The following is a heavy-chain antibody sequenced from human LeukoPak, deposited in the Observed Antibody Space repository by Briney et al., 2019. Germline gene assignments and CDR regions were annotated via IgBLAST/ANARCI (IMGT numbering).Heavy chain of an antibody. D-gene: IGHD6-6*01. Sequence: GGSLRLSCAASGFTFSDSYMTWVRQAPGKGVEWVAYISGSGHDINYSESAKGRFTISRDNAKNSLYLQMSSLRVEDTAVYYCTRGPRHLDSWGQGTLVTVSS. CDR3: TRGPRHLDS. CDR1: GFTFSDSY. V-gene: IGHV3-11*04. CDR2: ISGSGHDI. J-gene: IGHJ4*02.